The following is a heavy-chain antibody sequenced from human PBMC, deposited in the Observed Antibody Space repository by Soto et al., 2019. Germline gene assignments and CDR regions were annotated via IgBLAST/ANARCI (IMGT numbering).Heavy chain of an antibody. V-gene: IGHV4-59*01. CDR3: ARASLGYCTNGVCENWFDP. CDR2: IYYSGST. CDR1: GGSISSYY. D-gene: IGHD2-8*01. J-gene: IGHJ5*02. Sequence: SETLSLTCTVSGGSISSYYWSWIRQPPGKGLEWIGYIYYSGSTNYNPSLKSRVTISVDTSKNQFSLKLSSVTAADTAVYYCARASLGYCTNGVCENWFDPWGQGTLVTVSS.